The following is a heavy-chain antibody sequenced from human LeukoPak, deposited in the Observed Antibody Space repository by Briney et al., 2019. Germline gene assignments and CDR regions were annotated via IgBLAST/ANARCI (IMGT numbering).Heavy chain of an antibody. CDR2: IHTSGST. CDR1: GGSISSYY. CDR3: AREGSMTARPFVSIDY. Sequence: PSETLSLTCTVSGGSISSYYWSWIRQPAGEGLQWIGRIHTSGSTDYNPSLGSRVTMSVDTSKNQFSLKLSSVTAADTAVYYCAREGSMTARPFVSIDYWGQGTLVTVSS. V-gene: IGHV4-4*07. D-gene: IGHD6-6*01. J-gene: IGHJ4*02.